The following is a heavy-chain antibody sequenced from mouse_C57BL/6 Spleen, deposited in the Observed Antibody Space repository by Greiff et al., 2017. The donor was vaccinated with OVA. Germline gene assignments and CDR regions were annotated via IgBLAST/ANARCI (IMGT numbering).Heavy chain of an antibody. V-gene: IGHV5-17*01. D-gene: IGHD2-5*01. Sequence: DVQLVESGGGLVKPGGSLKLSCAASGFTFSDYGMHWVRQAPEKGLEWVAYISSGSSTIYYADTVKGRFTISRDNAKNTLFLQMTSLRSEDTAMYYCARKVFYSNYGYYFDYWGQGTTLTVSS. CDR2: ISSGSSTI. CDR3: ARKVFYSNYGYYFDY. J-gene: IGHJ2*01. CDR1: GFTFSDYG.